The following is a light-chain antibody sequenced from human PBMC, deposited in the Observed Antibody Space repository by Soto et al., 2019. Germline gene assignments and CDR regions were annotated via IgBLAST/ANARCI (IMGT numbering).Light chain of an antibody. J-gene: IGLJ1*01. V-gene: IGLV2-14*01. Sequence: QSALTQPASVSGSPGQSNTISCIGTSSDVGGYDYVSWYQQNPGKAPKLIIYEVINRPSGVSSRFSGSKSGNTASLTISGLQAEDEADYYCSSYTSDSTHVFGSGTKLTVL. CDR2: EVI. CDR1: SSDVGGYDY. CDR3: SSYTSDSTHV.